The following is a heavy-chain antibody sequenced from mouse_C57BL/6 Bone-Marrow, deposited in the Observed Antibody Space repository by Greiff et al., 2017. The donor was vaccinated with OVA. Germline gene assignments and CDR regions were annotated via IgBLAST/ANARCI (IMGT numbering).Heavy chain of an antibody. CDR3: ARKRGSSYRYFDY. Sequence: QVQLQQSGPGLVQPSQSLSITCTVSGFSLTSYGVHWVRQPPGKGLEWLGVIWSGGSTDYNAAFISRLSSNQNNAKNQVFLKMNTLQTDDTAIYYCARKRGSSYRYFDYWGQGTTLTVSS. D-gene: IGHD1-1*01. CDR2: IWSGGST. J-gene: IGHJ2*01. CDR1: GFSLTSYG. V-gene: IGHV2-2*01.